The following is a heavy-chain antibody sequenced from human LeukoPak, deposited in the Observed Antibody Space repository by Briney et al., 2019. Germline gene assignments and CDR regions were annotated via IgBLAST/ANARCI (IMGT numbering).Heavy chain of an antibody. D-gene: IGHD3-10*01. CDR3: ARQGIKNWFDP. J-gene: IGHJ5*02. Sequence: SETLSLTCTVSGGSISSYYWSWIRQPPGKGLEGIVYIYTSGSTNYTPSLKSRVTISVDTSKNQFSLKLSSVTAADTAVYYCARQGIKNWFDPWGQGTLVTVSS. CDR2: IYTSGST. V-gene: IGHV4-4*09. CDR1: GGSISSYY.